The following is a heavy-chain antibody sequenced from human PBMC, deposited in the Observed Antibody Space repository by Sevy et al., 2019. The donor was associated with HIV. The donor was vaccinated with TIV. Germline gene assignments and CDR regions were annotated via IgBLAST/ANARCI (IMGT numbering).Heavy chain of an antibody. CDR1: GFTFSSYA. J-gene: IGHJ6*03. CDR3: ARGATIFGVVIDYYMDV. Sequence: GGSPRLSCAASGFTFSSYAMHWVRQAPGKGLEWVAVISYDGSNKYYADSVKGRFTISRDNSKNTLYLQMNSLRAEDTAVYYCARGATIFGVVIDYYMDVWGKGTTVTVSS. D-gene: IGHD3-3*01. V-gene: IGHV3-30-3*01. CDR2: ISYDGSNK.